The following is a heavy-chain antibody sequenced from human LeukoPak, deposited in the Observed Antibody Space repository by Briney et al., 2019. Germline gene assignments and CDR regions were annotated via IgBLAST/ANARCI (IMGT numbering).Heavy chain of an antibody. J-gene: IGHJ4*02. CDR2: IDRSGGGT. CDR3: AKGSHGNHDY. D-gene: IGHD1-14*01. Sequence: GGSLRLSCAASGXTFSAYAISWVRLAPGKGLEWVSAIDRSGGGTYYADSVKGRFTISRDNSKNTLYLQMNSLRVDDTAVYYCAKGSHGNHDYWGQGTLVTVSS. V-gene: IGHV3-23*01. CDR1: GXTFSAYA.